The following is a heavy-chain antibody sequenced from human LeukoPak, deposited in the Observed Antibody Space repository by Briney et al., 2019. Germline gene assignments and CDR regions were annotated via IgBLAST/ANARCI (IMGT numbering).Heavy chain of an antibody. D-gene: IGHD3-16*01. CDR3: ASRSAMITFGGAYSSLAFDI. CDR2: MNPNSGNT. Sequence: ASVKVSCKASGYTFTSYDINWVRQATGQGLEWMGWMNPNSGNTGYAQKFQGRVTITRNTSISTAYMELSSLRSEDTAVYYCASRSAMITFGGAYSSLAFDIWGQGTMVTVSS. V-gene: IGHV1-8*03. CDR1: GYTFTSYD. J-gene: IGHJ3*02.